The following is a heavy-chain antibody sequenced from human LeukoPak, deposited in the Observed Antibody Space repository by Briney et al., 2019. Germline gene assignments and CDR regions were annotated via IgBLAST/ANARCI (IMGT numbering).Heavy chain of an antibody. CDR1: GYTFTTYD. V-gene: IGHV1-8*03. Sequence: GASVKVSCKASGYTFTTYDINWVRQATGQGLEWMGWMNPNSGNTGYAQKFQGRVTITRNTSISTAYMELSSLRSEDTAVYYCARAEVVVRYMDVWGKGTTVTVSS. D-gene: IGHD2-15*01. CDR2: MNPNSGNT. J-gene: IGHJ6*03. CDR3: ARAEVVVRYMDV.